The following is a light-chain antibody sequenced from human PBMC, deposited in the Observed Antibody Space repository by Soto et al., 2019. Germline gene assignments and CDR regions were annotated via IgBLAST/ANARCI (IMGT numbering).Light chain of an antibody. CDR1: SSDVGGYNY. CDR3: CSYAGSVV. J-gene: IGLJ2*01. Sequence: QSALTQPRSVSGSPGQSVTISCTGTSSDVGGYNYVSWYQQHPGKAPKLMIYDVSKRPSGVLDRFSGSKSGNTASLTISGLQSEDEAAYYCCSYAGSVVFGGGTKLTVL. V-gene: IGLV2-11*01. CDR2: DVS.